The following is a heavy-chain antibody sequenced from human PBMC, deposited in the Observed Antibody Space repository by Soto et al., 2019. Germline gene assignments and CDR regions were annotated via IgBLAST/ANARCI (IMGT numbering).Heavy chain of an antibody. CDR3: AKNGQPPYYYYGLDV. V-gene: IGHV1-18*01. J-gene: IGHJ6*02. D-gene: IGHD2-8*01. CDR2: ISGYNGDT. Sequence: QGHLVQSGAEVKKPGASVKVSCKASGYTFTRYGISWVRQAPGQGLEWMGWISGYNGDTNYAQNHQDRVTMTIDTSTNTAYMELRSLTSDDTAAYYCAKNGQPPYYYYGLDVWGQGTTVTVSS. CDR1: GYTFTRYG.